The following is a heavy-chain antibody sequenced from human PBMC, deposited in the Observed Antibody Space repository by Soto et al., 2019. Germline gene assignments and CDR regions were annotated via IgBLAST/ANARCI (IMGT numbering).Heavy chain of an antibody. CDR2: IYYSGST. CDR1: GGSISSGGYY. CDR3: SRVWGGAFDI. Sequence: PSETLSLTCTVSGGSISSGGYYWSWIRQHPGKGLEWIGSIYYSGSTYYNPSLKSRVTISVDTSKNQFSLKLSSVTAADTAVYYCSRVWGGAFDIWGQGTMVTVSS. D-gene: IGHD3-10*01. V-gene: IGHV4-39*01. J-gene: IGHJ3*02.